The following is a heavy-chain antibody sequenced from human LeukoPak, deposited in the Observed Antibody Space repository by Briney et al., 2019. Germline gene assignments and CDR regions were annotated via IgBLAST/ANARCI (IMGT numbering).Heavy chain of an antibody. CDR2: IYYSGST. J-gene: IGHJ5*02. Sequence: SETLSLTCTVSGGSISSSSYYWGWIRQPPGKGLEWIGSIYYSGSTYYNPSLKSRVTISVDTSKNQFSLKLSSVTAADTAVYYCARELYYGSGSRWFDPWGQGTLVTVSS. CDR1: GGSISSSSYY. CDR3: ARELYYGSGSRWFDP. D-gene: IGHD3-10*01. V-gene: IGHV4-39*01.